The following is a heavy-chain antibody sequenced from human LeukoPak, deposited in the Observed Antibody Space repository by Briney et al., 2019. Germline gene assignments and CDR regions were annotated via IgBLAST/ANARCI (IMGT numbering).Heavy chain of an antibody. V-gene: IGHV3-48*04. D-gene: IGHD3-22*01. CDR1: GFDFSNYA. CDR3: ARGASRYYDSSGYDYFDY. Sequence: PGGSLRLSCAASGFDFSNYAMNWVRQAPGKGLEWVSYISSSGSTIYYADSVKGRFTISRDNAKNSLYLQMNSLRAEDTAVYYCARGASRYYDSSGYDYFDYWGQGTLATVSS. J-gene: IGHJ4*02. CDR2: ISSSGSTI.